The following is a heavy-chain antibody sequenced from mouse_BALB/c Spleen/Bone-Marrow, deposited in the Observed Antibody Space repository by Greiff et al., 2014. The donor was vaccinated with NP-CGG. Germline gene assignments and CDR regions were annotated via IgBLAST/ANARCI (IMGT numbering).Heavy chain of an antibody. CDR3: TRKVYYGNPLDY. CDR2: IYPGNSDT. Sequence: EVQRVESGTVLARPGASVKMSCKASGYSFTSYWMHWVKQRPGQGLEWIGAIYPGNSDTSYNQKFKGKAKLTAVTSATTAYMELSSLTNEDSAVYFCTRKVYYGNPLDYWGQGTTLSVSS. CDR1: GYSFTSYW. V-gene: IGHV1-5*01. J-gene: IGHJ2*01. D-gene: IGHD2-1*01.